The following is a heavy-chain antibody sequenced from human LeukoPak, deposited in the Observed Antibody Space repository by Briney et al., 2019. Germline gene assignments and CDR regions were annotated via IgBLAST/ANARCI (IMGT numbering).Heavy chain of an antibody. D-gene: IGHD1-26*01. J-gene: IGHJ4*02. CDR1: GYTFTTYA. CDR2: INTGNDNT. CDR3: ARAPGSGSYSAFDY. V-gene: IGHV1-3*04. Sequence: ASVKVSCKASGYTFTTYAMHWVRQAPGQRLEWMGWINTGNDNTEYSQRFQGRVTITRDASASTAYMDLSSLRSEDTAVYYCARAPGSGSYSAFDYWGQGTLVTVSS.